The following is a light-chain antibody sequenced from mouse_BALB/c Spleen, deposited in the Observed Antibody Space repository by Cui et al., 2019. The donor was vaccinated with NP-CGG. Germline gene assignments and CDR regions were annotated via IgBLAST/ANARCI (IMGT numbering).Light chain of an antibody. CDR2: GTN. J-gene: IGLJ1*01. Sequence: AVVTKESALTTSLGEIVTLTCRSSTWAVTTNNYANWVQEKPDHLFTGLIGGTNNRAPGVPARFSGSLIGDKAALTITGAQTEDEAIYFCALWYSNHWVFGGGTKLTVL. CDR3: ALWYSNHWV. V-gene: IGLV1*01. CDR1: TWAVTTNNY.